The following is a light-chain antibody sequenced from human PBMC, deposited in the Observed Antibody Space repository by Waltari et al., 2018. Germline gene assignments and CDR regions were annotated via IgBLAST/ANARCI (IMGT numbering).Light chain of an antibody. CDR3: QQTFSAPFT. J-gene: IGKJ3*01. CDR2: GAY. V-gene: IGKV1-39*01. CDR1: QNINTY. Sequence: DIQMTQSPSSLSASVGDRVTITCRASQNINTYLNWYQQKPGEAPNALILGAYCLQSGVPPRFSGSGSGTDFTLTISSLQPEDFVTFYCQQTFSAPFTFGPGTTV.